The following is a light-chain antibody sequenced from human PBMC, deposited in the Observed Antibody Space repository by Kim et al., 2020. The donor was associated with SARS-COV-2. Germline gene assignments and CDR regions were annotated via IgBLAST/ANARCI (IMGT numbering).Light chain of an antibody. V-gene: IGKV3-11*01. CDR2: DAS. CDR3: QQRSNWPPLT. CDR1: QSISTY. Sequence: SPGERATLSCRASQSISTYLAWYQQKPGQAPRLLIYDASTRATGIPARFSGSGSGTDFTLTISTLEPEDFAVYYCQQRSNWPPLTFGGGTKVDIK. J-gene: IGKJ4*01.